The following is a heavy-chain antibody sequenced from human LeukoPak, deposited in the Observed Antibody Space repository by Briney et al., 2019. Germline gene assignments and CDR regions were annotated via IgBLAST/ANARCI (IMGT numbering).Heavy chain of an antibody. CDR2: INPTGGST. V-gene: IGHV1-46*01. CDR3: ARGPMRGWFDP. J-gene: IGHJ5*02. CDR1: GYTFTNYY. Sequence: GASVTVSCKASGYTFTNYYMHWVRQAPGQGLEWLGIINPTGGSTTYAQKFQGRVTMTRDTSTSTVYMELSSLRSEDTAVYYCARGPMRGWFDPWGQGTLVTVSS.